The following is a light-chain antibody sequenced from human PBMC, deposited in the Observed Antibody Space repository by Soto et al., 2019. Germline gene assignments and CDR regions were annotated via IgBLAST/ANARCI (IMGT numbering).Light chain of an antibody. CDR2: EGS. J-gene: IGLJ2*01. CDR1: SRDIGISNL. Sequence: QSVLTQPASVSGSPGQSITISCTGTSRDIGISNLVSWYQQHPGKAPKLMIYEGSKRPSGVSDRFSGSKSGNAASLTISGLQAEDEADYHCCSYAGSNTVLFGGGTKLTVL. CDR3: CSYAGSNTVL. V-gene: IGLV2-23*01.